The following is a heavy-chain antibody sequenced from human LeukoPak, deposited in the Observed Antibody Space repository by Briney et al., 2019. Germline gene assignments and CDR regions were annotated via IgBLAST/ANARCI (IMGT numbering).Heavy chain of an antibody. V-gene: IGHV3-30*02. CDR1: GFTFSSYG. CDR3: AKRLFDY. Sequence: PGGSLRLSCAAPGFTFSSYGMHWVRQAPGKGLEWVAFIRYDGSNKYYADSVKGRFTISRDNSKNTLYLQMNSLRAEDTAVYYCAKRLFDYWGQGTLVTVSS. J-gene: IGHJ4*02. CDR2: IRYDGSNK.